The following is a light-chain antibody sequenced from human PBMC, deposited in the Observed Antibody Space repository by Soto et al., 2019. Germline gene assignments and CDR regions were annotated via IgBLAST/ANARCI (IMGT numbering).Light chain of an antibody. CDR1: SSDIGGYIL. CDR2: EGS. J-gene: IGLJ2*01. V-gene: IGLV2-23*01. Sequence: QSALTQPASVSGSPGQSITISCTGTSSDIGGYILVSWYQQEPGKAPKLMIYEGSKRPSGVSNRFSGSKSGNTASLTISGLQAEDDAHYYCCSYVGSDTYVIFGGGTKLTVL. CDR3: CSYVGSDTYVI.